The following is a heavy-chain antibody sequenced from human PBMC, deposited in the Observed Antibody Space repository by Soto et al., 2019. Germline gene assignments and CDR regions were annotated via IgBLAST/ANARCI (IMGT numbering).Heavy chain of an antibody. V-gene: IGHV1-69*06. CDR1: GGTFRSYA. CDR3: ARCHSLGSGIVGANHPKYNWFDP. D-gene: IGHD1-26*01. J-gene: IGHJ5*02. Sequence: QVQLVQSGAEVKKPGSSVKVSCKASGGTFRSYAISWVRQAPGPGLEWMGGIIPIFGTANYAQKFQGRDTITADISTDTAYLELSRLRSEDAAVYYCARCHSLGSGIVGANHPKYNWFDPWGQGTLVTVSS. CDR2: IIPIFGTA.